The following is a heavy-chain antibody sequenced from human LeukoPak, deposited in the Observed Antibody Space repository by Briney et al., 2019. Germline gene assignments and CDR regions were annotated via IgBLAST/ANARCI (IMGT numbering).Heavy chain of an antibody. CDR1: GFTFSSYS. CDR2: ISSSSSYI. D-gene: IGHD2-2*01. J-gene: IGHJ6*03. Sequence: TGGSLRLSCAASGFTFSSYSMNWVRQAPGKGLEWVSSISSSSSYIYYADSVKGRFTISRDNAKNSLSLQMNSLRVEDTAVYYCATICSTSCYGYYMDVWGKGTTVTVSS. CDR3: ATICSTSCYGYYMDV. V-gene: IGHV3-21*01.